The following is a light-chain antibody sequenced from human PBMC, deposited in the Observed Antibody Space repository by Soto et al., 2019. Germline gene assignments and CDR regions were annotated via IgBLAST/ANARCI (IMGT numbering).Light chain of an antibody. CDR3: PQYHVWPKWT. Sequence: EVVLTQSPATLSVSPGEGATLSCRASESVSISLAWYQHKPGQPPRLLIHGASTRASGVPPRFSGSGSGTDFSLTISSLQSEDYAVYFCPQYHVWPKWTFGQGTKVEI. CDR1: ESVSIS. CDR2: GAS. V-gene: IGKV3D-15*01. J-gene: IGKJ1*01.